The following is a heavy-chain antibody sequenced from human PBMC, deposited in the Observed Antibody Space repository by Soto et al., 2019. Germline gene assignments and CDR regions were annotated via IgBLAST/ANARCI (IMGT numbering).Heavy chain of an antibody. CDR1: GYTFTSYG. D-gene: IGHD2-21*01. V-gene: IGHV1-18*01. CDR3: ARGGYCDNNWVKLRNYGLAV. J-gene: IGHJ6*02. Sequence: GASVKVSCKASGYTFTSYGISWVRQAPGQGLEWMGWISAYNGNTNYAQKLQGRVTMTTDTSTSTAYMELRSLRSDDTAVYYCARGGYCDNNWVKLRNYGLAVLGQGTSVTVSS. CDR2: ISAYNGNT.